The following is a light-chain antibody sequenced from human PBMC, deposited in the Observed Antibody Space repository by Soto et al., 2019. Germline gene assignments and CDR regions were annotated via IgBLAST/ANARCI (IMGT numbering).Light chain of an antibody. CDR3: HQRSNWPIT. J-gene: IGKJ5*01. CDR1: QSVGTY. CDR2: DAS. Sequence: EIVLTQSPDTLSLSPGERATLSCRASQSVGTYLAWYQQKPGQAPRLLIYDASNRATGIPARFSGSGSGTDFTLTISSLEPEDFAVYYCHQRSNWPITFGQGTRLE. V-gene: IGKV3-11*01.